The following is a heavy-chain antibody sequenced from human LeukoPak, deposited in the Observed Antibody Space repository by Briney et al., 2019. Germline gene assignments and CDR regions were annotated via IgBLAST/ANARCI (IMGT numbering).Heavy chain of an antibody. D-gene: IGHD2-15*01. CDR3: ARSNYCSGGSCYSD. J-gene: IGHJ4*02. V-gene: IGHV3-48*03. Sequence: GGSLRLSCAASGFTFSGYEMNWVRQAPGKGLEWVSWISGSGSTIYYADSVKGRFTISRDNAKNTLYLQMNSLRAEDTAVYYCARSNYCSGGSCYSDWGQGTLVTVSS. CDR1: GFTFSGYE. CDR2: ISGSGSTI.